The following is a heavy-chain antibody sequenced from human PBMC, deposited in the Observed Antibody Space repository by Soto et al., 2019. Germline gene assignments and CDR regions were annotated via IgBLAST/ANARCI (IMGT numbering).Heavy chain of an antibody. D-gene: IGHD1-26*01. Sequence: QVQLVQSGPEVKKPGASVKVSCKGSGCTFSNYGVTWVRQAPGQGLERLGWVSAYNRNTDYAQKFEDRATMTIDTSTNTAYLELRGLTPDDTAVYYCARERRWEPLLCWGQGTL. CDR2: VSAYNRNT. CDR1: GCTFSNYG. CDR3: ARERRWEPLLC. V-gene: IGHV1-18*01. J-gene: IGHJ4*02.